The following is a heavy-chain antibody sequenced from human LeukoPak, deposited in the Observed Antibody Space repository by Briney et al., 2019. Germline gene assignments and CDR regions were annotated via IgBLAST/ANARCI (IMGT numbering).Heavy chain of an antibody. CDR2: ISGSGGST. CDR3: AKLVAAGSSGPTTTDY. J-gene: IGHJ4*02. V-gene: IGHV3-23*01. D-gene: IGHD2-15*01. CDR1: EFTFSSYA. Sequence: GGSLRLSCAASEFTFSSYAMSWVRQAPGKGLEWVSAISGSGGSTYYADSVKGRFTISRGNSKNTLYLQMNSLRAEDTAVYYCAKLVAAGSSGPTTTDYWGQGTLVTVSS.